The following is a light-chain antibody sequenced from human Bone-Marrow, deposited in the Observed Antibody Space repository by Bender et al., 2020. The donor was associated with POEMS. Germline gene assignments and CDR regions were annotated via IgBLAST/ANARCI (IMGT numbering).Light chain of an antibody. CDR3: LVWDSTAYV. V-gene: IGLV1-40*01. CDR2: ANS. CDR1: SSNTGEGYD. J-gene: IGLJ1*01. Sequence: QSVLTQPPAVSGAPGQRVTISCTGSSSNTGEGYDVHWYQQVPGTPPKLLIYANSNRPSGVPDRFSGSKSGNTASLTVSGLQAEDEADYYCLVWDSTAYVFGTGTKVNVL.